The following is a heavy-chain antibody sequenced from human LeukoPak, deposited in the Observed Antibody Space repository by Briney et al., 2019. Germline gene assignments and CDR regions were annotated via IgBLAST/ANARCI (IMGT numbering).Heavy chain of an antibody. CDR1: GYTFTGYY. V-gene: IGHV1-2*02. J-gene: IGHJ4*02. Sequence: ASVKVSCKASGYTFTGYYMHWVRQAPGQGPEWMGWINPNSGGTNYAQKFQGRVTMTRDTSISTAYMELSRLRSDDTAVYYCARSIAAAGRRVDYWGQGTLVTVSS. D-gene: IGHD6-13*01. CDR3: ARSIAAAGRRVDY. CDR2: INPNSGGT.